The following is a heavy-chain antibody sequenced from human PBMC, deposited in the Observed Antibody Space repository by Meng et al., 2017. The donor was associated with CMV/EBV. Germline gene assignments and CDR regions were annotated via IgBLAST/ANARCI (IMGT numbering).Heavy chain of an antibody. CDR3: ARRSCGGDCYQDYYYGMDV. Sequence: GSLRLSCTVSGGSISSSSYYWGWIRQPPGKGLEWIGSIYYSGSTYYNPSLKSRVTISVDTSKNQFSLKLSSVTAADTAGYYCARRSCGGDCYQDYYYGMDVWGQGTTVTVSS. D-gene: IGHD2-21*01. CDR1: GGSISSSSYY. J-gene: IGHJ6*02. CDR2: IYYSGST. V-gene: IGHV4-39*01.